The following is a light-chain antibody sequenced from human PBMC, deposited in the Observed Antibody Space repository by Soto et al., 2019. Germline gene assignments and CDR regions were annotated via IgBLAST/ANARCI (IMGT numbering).Light chain of an antibody. CDR2: DAS. J-gene: IGKJ1*01. CDR1: QSVSSY. CDR3: QQRGNWPRT. Sequence: EIVLTQSPATLSLSPGERATLSCRASQSVSSYLAWYQQKPGQAPRLLIYDASNRATGIPARFSGSGSGTDFTRPISSLEPEDFAVYYCQQRGNWPRTFGQGTKVEIK. V-gene: IGKV3-11*01.